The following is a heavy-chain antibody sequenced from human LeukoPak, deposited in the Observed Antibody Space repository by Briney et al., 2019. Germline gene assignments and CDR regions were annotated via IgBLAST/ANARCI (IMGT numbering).Heavy chain of an antibody. CDR3: AKDPYGYVDY. J-gene: IGHJ4*02. CDR1: GFAFSSYA. V-gene: IGHV3-23*01. Sequence: GGSLRLPCAASGFAFSSYAMSWVRQAPGKGLEWVSTISHSGGSTYYADSVKGRFIISRDNSNNSLYLHINSLRAEDSAIYFCAKDPYGYVDYWGQGALVTVSS. CDR2: ISHSGGST. D-gene: IGHD3-10*01.